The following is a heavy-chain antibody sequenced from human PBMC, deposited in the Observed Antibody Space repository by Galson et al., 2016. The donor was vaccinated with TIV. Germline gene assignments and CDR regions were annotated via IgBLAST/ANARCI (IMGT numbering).Heavy chain of an antibody. Sequence: QSGAEVKKPGESLIISCKASGYMFSAHWFGWVRQMPGKGPEWIGIMNPGDSETRYSPSFEGQVTISADNSISTAYLQWHSLKASDTAVYYCPKGKEYYEFWGQGTLVTASS. CDR1: GYMFSAHW. J-gene: IGHJ4*02. CDR3: PKGKEYYEF. CDR2: MNPGDSET. V-gene: IGHV5-51*03. D-gene: IGHD3-16*01.